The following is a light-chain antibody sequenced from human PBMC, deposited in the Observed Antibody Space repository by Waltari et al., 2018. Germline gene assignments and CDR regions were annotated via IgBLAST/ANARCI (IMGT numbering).Light chain of an antibody. CDR1: SGSVSTHNY. J-gene: IGLJ3*02. CDR3: VLYMGSGIWV. V-gene: IGLV8-61*01. Sequence: QTVVTQEPSFSVSPGGTVTLTCGFSSGSVSTHNYLTWYQQTPGQAPRTLIYSTNTRSSGVPARFSGSILGDKAALTITGAQADDESDYYCVLYMGSGIWVFGGGTKLTVL. CDR2: STN.